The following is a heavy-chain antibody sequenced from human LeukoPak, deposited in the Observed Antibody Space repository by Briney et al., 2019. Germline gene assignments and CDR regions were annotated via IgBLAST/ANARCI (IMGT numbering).Heavy chain of an antibody. V-gene: IGHV4-59*08. J-gene: IGHJ4*02. D-gene: IGHD6-6*01. CDR3: ARYISSGLDY. Sequence: PSETLSLTCTVSGGSISSYYWSWIRQPPGKGLEWIGYIYYTGSTNYNPSLKSRVTISVDTSKSQFSLKLSYVNAADTAVYYCARYISSGLDYWGQGTLVTVSS. CDR1: GGSISSYY. CDR2: IYYTGST.